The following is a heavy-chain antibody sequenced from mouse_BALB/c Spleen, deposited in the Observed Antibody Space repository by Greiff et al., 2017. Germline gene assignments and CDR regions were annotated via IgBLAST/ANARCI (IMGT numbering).Heavy chain of an antibody. J-gene: IGHJ3*01. CDR1: GFTFSSYG. D-gene: IGHD3-1*01. CDR3: ARDRGY. Sequence: EVHLVESGGGLVQPGGSLKLSCAASGFTFSSYGMSWVRQTPDKRLELVATINSNGGSTYYPDSVKGRFTISRDNAKNTLYLQMSSLKSEDTAMYYCARDRGYWGQGTLVTVSA. CDR2: INSNGGST. V-gene: IGHV5-6-3*01.